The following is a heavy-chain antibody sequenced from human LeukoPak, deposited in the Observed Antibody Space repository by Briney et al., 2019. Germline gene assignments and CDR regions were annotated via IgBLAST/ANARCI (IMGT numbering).Heavy chain of an antibody. J-gene: IGHJ6*02. CDR1: GGTFSSYA. V-gene: IGHV1-69*13. D-gene: IGHD3-9*01. CDR2: IIPIFGTA. Sequence: ASVKVSCKASGGTFSSYAISWVRQAPGQGLEWMGGIIPIFGTANYAQKFQGRVTITADESTSTAYMELSSLRSEDTAVYYCARGQILTGSPPTLSYGMDVWGQGTTVTVSS. CDR3: ARGQILTGSPPTLSYGMDV.